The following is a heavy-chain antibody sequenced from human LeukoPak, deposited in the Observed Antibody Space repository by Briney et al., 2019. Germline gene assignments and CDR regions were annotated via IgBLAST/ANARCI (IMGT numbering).Heavy chain of an antibody. CDR2: ISAYNGNT. Sequence: ASVKVSCKASGYTFTSYGISWVRQAPGQGLEWMGWISAYNGNTNYAQKLQGRVTMTTDTSTSTAYMELRSLRSDDTAVYYCARDLKKSGYCSGGSCGWFDPWGQGTLVTVSS. D-gene: IGHD2-15*01. CDR3: ARDLKKSGYCSGGSCGWFDP. J-gene: IGHJ5*02. V-gene: IGHV1-18*01. CDR1: GYTFTSYG.